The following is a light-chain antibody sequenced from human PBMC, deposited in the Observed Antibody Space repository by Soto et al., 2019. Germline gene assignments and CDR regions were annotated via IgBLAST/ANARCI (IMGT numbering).Light chain of an antibody. J-gene: IGLJ1*01. CDR1: SSDVGGYNY. CDR3: SSYTTSNTRQIV. Sequence: QSALTQPASVSGSPGQSITISCTGTSSDVGGYNYVSWYQHHPGKAPKLIIYDVSNRPSGVSIRFSASKSDNTASLTISGLQPEDDADYPCSSYTTSNTRQIVFGTGTKVTVL. CDR2: DVS. V-gene: IGLV2-14*03.